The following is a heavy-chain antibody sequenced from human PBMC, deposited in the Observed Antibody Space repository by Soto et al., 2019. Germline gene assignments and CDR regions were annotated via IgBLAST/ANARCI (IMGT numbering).Heavy chain of an antibody. D-gene: IGHD2-15*01. J-gene: IGHJ4*02. CDR1: GFSLSTSGVG. Sequence: QITLKESGPTLVKPTQTLTLTCTFSGFSLSTSGVGVGWIRQPPGKALEWLALIYWDDDKRYSPSLKSRLTIPKAPXXXQXVLTMTNMDPVDTATYYCAHRPSYCSGGSCYSGFDYWGQGTLVTVSS. CDR2: IYWDDDK. CDR3: AHRPSYCSGGSCYSGFDY. V-gene: IGHV2-5*02.